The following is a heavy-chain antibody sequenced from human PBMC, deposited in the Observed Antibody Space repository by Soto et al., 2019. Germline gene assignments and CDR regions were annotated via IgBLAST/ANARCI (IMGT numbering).Heavy chain of an antibody. J-gene: IGHJ4*02. CDR3: ARQLSRGQQRQYCDY. V-gene: IGHV4-39*01. CDR1: GGSISSSSYY. CDR2: IYYRGTT. D-gene: IGHD6-13*01. Sequence: TVSGGSISSSSYYWGWIRQPPGKGLEWIGSIYYRGTTFYKPSLMSRVTISVDTSKSQFSLRLSSVTATDTATYYCARQLSRGQQRQYCDYWGLGTLVTVYS.